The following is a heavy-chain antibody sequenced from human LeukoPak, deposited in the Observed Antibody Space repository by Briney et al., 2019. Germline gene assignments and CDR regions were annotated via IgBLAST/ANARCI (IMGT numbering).Heavy chain of an antibody. V-gene: IGHV3-30*04. CDR2: VSPDNVNK. CDR1: GFTFTSFT. J-gene: IGHJ4*02. D-gene: IGHD4-23*01. CDR3: ARDYYGGNPFDY. Sequence: GGSLRLSCSASGFTFTSFTLSWVRQAPGKGLEWVALVSPDNVNKYYADSVKGRFTISRDNSKNTLYLQMNSLRAEDTAVYYCARDYYGGNPFDYWGQGTLVTVSS.